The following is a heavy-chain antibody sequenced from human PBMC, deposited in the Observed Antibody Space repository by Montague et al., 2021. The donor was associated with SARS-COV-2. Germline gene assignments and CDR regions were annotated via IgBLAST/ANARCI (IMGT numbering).Heavy chain of an antibody. CDR2: INHSANT. CDR1: GGSLSGYY. Sequence: SETLSLTCAVHGGSLSGYYWGWIRQPPEKGLEWIGEINHSANTKYNPSLKSPVTISIDTSKNQFSLKMTSVTAADTATYYCASGIYPSGSYYNRYYYGLNIWGRGTTVIVSS. V-gene: IGHV4-34*01. CDR3: ASGIYPSGSYYNRYYYGLNI. J-gene: IGHJ6*02. D-gene: IGHD3-10*01.